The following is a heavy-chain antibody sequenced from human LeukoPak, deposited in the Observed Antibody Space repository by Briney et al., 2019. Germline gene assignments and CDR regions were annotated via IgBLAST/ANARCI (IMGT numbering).Heavy chain of an antibody. Sequence: SXAXXWVRQAPGXGLEWVSAISGSGGSTYYADSVKGRFTISRDNSKNTLYLQMNSLRAEDTAVYYCAKDGSYYYGSGSYYHYYYYGMDVWGQGTTVTVSS. J-gene: IGHJ6*02. CDR2: ISGSGGST. D-gene: IGHD3-10*01. CDR1: SXA. CDR3: AKDGSYYYGSGSYYHYYYYGMDV. V-gene: IGHV3-23*01.